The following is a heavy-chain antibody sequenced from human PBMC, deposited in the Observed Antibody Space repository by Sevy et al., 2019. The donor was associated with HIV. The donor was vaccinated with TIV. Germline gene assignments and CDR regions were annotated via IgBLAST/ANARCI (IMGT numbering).Heavy chain of an antibody. J-gene: IGHJ4*02. D-gene: IGHD3-22*01. CDR2: TYYRSKRYV. V-gene: IGHV6-1*01. CDR1: GDSVSSNSAA. Sequence: QSQTLSLTCAISGDSVSSNSAAWNWIRQSPSRGLEWLGRTYYRSKRYVDYALSVKSRITINPDTSKNQFSLQLNSVTPEDTAVYYCARGVSLYYDSSGYLFDYWGQGTLVTVSS. CDR3: ARGVSLYYDSSGYLFDY.